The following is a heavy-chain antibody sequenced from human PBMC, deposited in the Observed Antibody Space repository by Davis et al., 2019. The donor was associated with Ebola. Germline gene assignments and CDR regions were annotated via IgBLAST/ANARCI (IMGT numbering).Heavy chain of an antibody. D-gene: IGHD2-2*01. CDR3: AKDRREDIVVVPAAT. CDR2: ISYDGSNK. CDR1: GFTFSSYG. V-gene: IGHV3-30*18. Sequence: GGSLRLSCAASGFTFSSYGMHCVRQAPGKGLEWVAVISYDGSNKYYADSVKGRFTISRDNSKNTLYLQMNSLRAEDTAVYYCAKDRREDIVVVPAATWGQGTLVTVSS. J-gene: IGHJ5*02.